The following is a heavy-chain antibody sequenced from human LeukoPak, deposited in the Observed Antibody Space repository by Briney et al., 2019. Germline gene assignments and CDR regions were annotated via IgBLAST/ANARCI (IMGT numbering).Heavy chain of an antibody. CDR1: GYTFTSYY. D-gene: IGHD1-26*01. CDR3: AREYSGSSYFDY. Sequence: ASVKVSCKASGYTFTSYYMHWVRQAPGQGLEWMGIINPSGGSTSYAQKFQGRVTMTRDTPISTAYMELSRLRSDDTAVYYCAREYSGSSYFDYWGQGTLVTVSS. J-gene: IGHJ4*02. V-gene: IGHV1-46*01. CDR2: INPSGGST.